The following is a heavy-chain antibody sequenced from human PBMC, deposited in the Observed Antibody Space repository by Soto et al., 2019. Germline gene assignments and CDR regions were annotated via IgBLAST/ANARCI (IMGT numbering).Heavy chain of an antibody. J-gene: IGHJ3*02. V-gene: IGHV4-4*02. CDR1: GGSISSSNW. D-gene: IGHD6-19*01. CDR2: IYHSGST. CDR3: ARDPFVAVAGPGSDAFDI. Sequence: QVQLQESGPGLVKPSGTLSLTCAVSGGSISSSNWWSWVRQPPGKGLEWIEEIYHSGSTNYNPSLKSRVTISVDKSKNQFSLKLSSVTAADTAVYYCARDPFVAVAGPGSDAFDIWGQGTMVTVSS.